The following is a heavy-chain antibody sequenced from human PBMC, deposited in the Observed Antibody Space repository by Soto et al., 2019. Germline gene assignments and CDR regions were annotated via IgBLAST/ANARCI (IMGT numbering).Heavy chain of an antibody. CDR2: LNPSNANV. CDR3: ARGKGAPITIFEVTVRGRYFDL. Sequence: QVPLVQSGPEVKKPGASVKVSCKTSGYTFSNYDINWVRQAPGQGLEWVGWLNPSNANVGYAQKFQGRVTMTRDTSMSTAYMELRGLRSDDTAVYYCARGKGAPITIFEVTVRGRYFDLWGRGTLVTVSS. J-gene: IGHJ2*01. V-gene: IGHV1-8*01. D-gene: IGHD3-3*01. CDR1: GYTFSNYD.